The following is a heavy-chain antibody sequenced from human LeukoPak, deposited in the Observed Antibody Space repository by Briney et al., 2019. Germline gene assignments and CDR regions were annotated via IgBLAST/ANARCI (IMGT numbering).Heavy chain of an antibody. D-gene: IGHD3-10*01. CDR2: IIPILGIA. CDR3: ARGRFGGLSHWNWFDP. J-gene: IGHJ5*02. Sequence: SVKVSCKASGGTFSSYAISWVRQAPGQGLEWMGRIIPILGIANYAQKFQGRVTITADKSTSTAYMELSSLRSEDTAVYYCARGRFGGLSHWNWFDPWGQGTLVTVSS. CDR1: GGTFSSYA. V-gene: IGHV1-69*04.